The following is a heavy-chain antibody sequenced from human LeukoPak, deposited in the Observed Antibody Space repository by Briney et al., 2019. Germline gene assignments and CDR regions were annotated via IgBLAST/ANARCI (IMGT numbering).Heavy chain of an antibody. CDR1: GGSISSYY. Sequence: SETLSLTCTVSGGSISSYYWSWIRQPAGKGLEGIGYIYYSGSTNYNPSLQSRVTISVDTSKNQFSLKLSSVTAADTAVYYCASGHYGRGAFDIWGQGTLVTVSS. CDR3: ASGHYGRGAFDI. D-gene: IGHD4-17*01. J-gene: IGHJ3*02. V-gene: IGHV4-59*08. CDR2: IYYSGST.